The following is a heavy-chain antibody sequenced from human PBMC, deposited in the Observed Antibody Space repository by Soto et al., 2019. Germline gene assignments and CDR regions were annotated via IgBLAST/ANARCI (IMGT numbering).Heavy chain of an antibody. Sequence: VQLVQSGAEVKKPGSSVKVSCKASGGTFSSYAISWVRQAPGQGLEWMGGIIPIFGTANYAQKFQGRVTITADESTSTAYMELSSLRSEDTAVYYCAGYCSGGSCSGSWGFDPWGQGTLVTVSS. CDR2: IIPIFGTA. D-gene: IGHD2-15*01. CDR1: GGTFSSYA. V-gene: IGHV1-69*01. CDR3: AGYCSGGSCSGSWGFDP. J-gene: IGHJ5*02.